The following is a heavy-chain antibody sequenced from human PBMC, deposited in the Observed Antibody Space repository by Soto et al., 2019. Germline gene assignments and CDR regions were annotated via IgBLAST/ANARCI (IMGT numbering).Heavy chain of an antibody. CDR1: GYTFTSYD. D-gene: IGHD2-2*01. CDR2: INPYSGNK. CDR3: AREYCRSTNCYGTDY. Sequence: ASVKVSCKASGYTFTSYDINWVRQATGQGLEWMGWINPYSGNKKYAQKFQGRVTMTTDTSTSTVYVELTSLRSDDTAVYYCAREYCRSTNCYGTDYWGQGTLVTVSS. J-gene: IGHJ4*02. V-gene: IGHV1-18*01.